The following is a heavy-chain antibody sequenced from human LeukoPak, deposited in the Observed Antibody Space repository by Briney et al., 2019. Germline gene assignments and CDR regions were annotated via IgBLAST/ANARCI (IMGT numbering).Heavy chain of an antibody. V-gene: IGHV4-34*01. CDR2: INHSGST. Sequence: PSETLSLTCAVYGGSFSGYYWSWIRQPPGKGLEWIGEINHSGSTNYNPSLKSRVTISVDTSKNQFSLKLSSVTAADTAVYYCARVQLLSGWFDPWGQGTLVTVSS. D-gene: IGHD2-2*01. CDR3: ARVQLLSGWFDP. J-gene: IGHJ5*02. CDR1: GGSFSGYY.